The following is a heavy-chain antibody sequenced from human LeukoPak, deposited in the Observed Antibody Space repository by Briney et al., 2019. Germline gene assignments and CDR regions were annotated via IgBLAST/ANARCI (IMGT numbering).Heavy chain of an antibody. Sequence: GGSLRLSCAASGFTFTNYAMRWVRQAPGKGPEWVSGISANAAATSYADSVKGRFTISRDNSKNTVYLQMNSLRAEDTAVYYCTKQGESDYWYVFLSWGQGALVTVSS. CDR1: GFTFTNYA. D-gene: IGHD2-8*02. J-gene: IGHJ5*02. CDR3: TKQGESDYWYVFLS. V-gene: IGHV3-23*01. CDR2: ISANAAAT.